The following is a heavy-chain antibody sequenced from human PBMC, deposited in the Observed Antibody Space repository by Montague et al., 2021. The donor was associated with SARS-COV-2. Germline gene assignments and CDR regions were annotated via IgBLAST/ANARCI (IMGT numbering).Heavy chain of an antibody. CDR1: GGSFNDYS. CDR2: ITHGGNT. CDR3: ARGHQGVAMIVVVMIGAEYYFDY. J-gene: IGHJ4*02. Sequence: SETLSLTYAVYGGSFNDYSWSWIRQPPGKGLEWIGEITHGGNTNYSPSLKSRVTISADTSKNQFSLKLKSVTAADTANYYCARGHQGVAMIVVVMIGAEYYFDYWGQGSLVTVSS. V-gene: IGHV4-34*01. D-gene: IGHD3-22*01.